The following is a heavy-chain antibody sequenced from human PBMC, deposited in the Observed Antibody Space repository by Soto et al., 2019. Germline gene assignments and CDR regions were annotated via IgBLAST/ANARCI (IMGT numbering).Heavy chain of an antibody. CDR3: AKVYCSGGSCYSSAFDI. J-gene: IGHJ3*02. V-gene: IGHV3-23*01. D-gene: IGHD2-15*01. Sequence: GGSLRLSCAASGFTFSSYAMSWVRQAPGKGLEWVSAISGSGGSTYYADSVKGRFTISRDNSKNTLYLQMNSLRAEDTAVYYCAKVYCSGGSCYSSAFDIWGQGTMVTVSS. CDR2: ISGSGGST. CDR1: GFTFSSYA.